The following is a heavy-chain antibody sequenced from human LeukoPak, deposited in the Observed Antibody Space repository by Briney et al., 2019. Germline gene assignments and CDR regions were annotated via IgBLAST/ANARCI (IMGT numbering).Heavy chain of an antibody. Sequence: GGSLRLSCAASGFTFSSYGMHWVRQAPGKGLEWVAFIRYDGSNKYYADSVKGRFAISRDNSKNTLYLQMNSLRAEDTAVYYCAKDRPQYGDSPGYWGQGTLVTVSS. J-gene: IGHJ4*02. CDR2: IRYDGSNK. CDR3: AKDRPQYGDSPGY. CDR1: GFTFSSYG. V-gene: IGHV3-30*02. D-gene: IGHD4-17*01.